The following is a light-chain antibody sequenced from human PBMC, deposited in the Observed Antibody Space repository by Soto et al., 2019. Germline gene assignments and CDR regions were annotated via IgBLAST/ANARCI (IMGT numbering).Light chain of an antibody. V-gene: IGKV1-5*01. J-gene: IGKJ1*01. Sequence: DIKIPQSPSYVSASVGDRVTITCRASQGISGWLAWYQQRTGKAPKLLIYDASTLESGVPSRFSGSGSGTEFTLAISRLQPDDVSTDYCQQYDNYPWTFGQGTKVEIK. CDR2: DAS. CDR1: QGISGW. CDR3: QQYDNYPWT.